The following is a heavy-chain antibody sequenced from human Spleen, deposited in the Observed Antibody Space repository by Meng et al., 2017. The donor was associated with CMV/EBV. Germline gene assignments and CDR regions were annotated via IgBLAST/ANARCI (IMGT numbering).Heavy chain of an antibody. V-gene: IGHV3-48*03. J-gene: IGHJ4*02. CDR1: GFTFSSYE. Sequence: GESLKISCAASGFTFSSYEMNWVRQAPGKGLEWVSYISSSGSTIYYADAVKGRFTISRDNAKNSLYLQMNSLRAEDTAVYYCARVAMTSRSVDYWGQGPRSPSPQ. CDR3: ARVAMTSRSVDY. CDR2: ISSSGSTI. D-gene: IGHD3-10*01.